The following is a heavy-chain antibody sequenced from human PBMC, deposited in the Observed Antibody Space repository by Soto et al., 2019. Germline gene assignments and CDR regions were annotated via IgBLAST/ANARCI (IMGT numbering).Heavy chain of an antibody. CDR2: INPKSGGT. J-gene: IGHJ6*02. CDR1: GYSFTDYH. V-gene: IGHV1-2*04. Sequence: ASVKVSCKASGYSFTDYHIHWVRQAPGQGLEWLGRINPKSGGTSTAQKFQGWVTMTTDTSISTASIELTRLTSDDTAIYYCARGDSTDCSNGVCSFFYNHDMDVWGQGTTVTVS. CDR3: ARGDSTDCSNGVCSFFYNHDMDV. D-gene: IGHD2-8*01.